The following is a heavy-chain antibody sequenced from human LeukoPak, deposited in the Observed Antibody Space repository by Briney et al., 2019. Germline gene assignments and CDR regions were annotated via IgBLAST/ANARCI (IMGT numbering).Heavy chain of an antibody. D-gene: IGHD6-13*01. CDR2: IIPIFGTA. Sequence: GSSVKVSCKASGGTFSSYAISWVRQAPGQGLEWMGGIIPIFGTANYAQKFQGRVTITTDESTSTAYMELSSLRSEDTAVYYCARGRPAAAGDNNYYYYYMDVWGKGTTVTVSS. CDR3: ARGRPAAAGDNNYYYYYMDV. CDR1: GGTFSSYA. J-gene: IGHJ6*03. V-gene: IGHV1-69*05.